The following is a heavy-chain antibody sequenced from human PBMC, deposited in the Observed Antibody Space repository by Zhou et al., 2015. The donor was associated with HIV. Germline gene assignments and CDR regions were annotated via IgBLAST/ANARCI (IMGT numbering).Heavy chain of an antibody. CDR1: GDTINKYT. Sequence: QVHLVQSGAEVKKPGSSVTVSCKASGDTINKYTINWVRQAPGQGLEWMGRDQPSGWVHRDMCRSFRAGVTISADKSSNTAFMELSSLTSDDTAVYYCGKSTCIVPGVTPSYYYGMDVWGRRDRRSSSP. D-gene: IGHD1-26*01. V-gene: IGHV1-69*08. CDR2: QPSGWVHR. CDR3: GKSTCIVPGVTPSYYYGMDV. J-gene: IGHJ6*02.